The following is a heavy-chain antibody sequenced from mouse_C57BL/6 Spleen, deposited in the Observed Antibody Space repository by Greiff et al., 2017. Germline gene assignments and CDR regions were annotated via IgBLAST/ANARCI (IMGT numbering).Heavy chain of an antibody. D-gene: IGHD1-1*01. CDR3: ARASITTVVATADY. J-gene: IGHJ2*01. V-gene: IGHV1-50*01. CDR1: GYTFTSYW. Sequence: VQLQQPGAELVKPGASVKLSCKASGYTFTSYWMQWVKQRPGQGLEWIGEIDPSDSYTNYNQKFKGKATLTVDTSSSTAYMQLSSLTSEDSAVYYCARASITTVVATADYWGQGTTLTVSS. CDR2: IDPSDSYT.